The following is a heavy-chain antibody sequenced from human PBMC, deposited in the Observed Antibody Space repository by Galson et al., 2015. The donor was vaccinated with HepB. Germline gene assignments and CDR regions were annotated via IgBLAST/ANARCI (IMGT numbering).Heavy chain of an antibody. J-gene: IGHJ5*02. CDR3: AREFNSGILGPGVDP. CDR2: ISSGSSYI. Sequence: SLRLSCAASGFTFSSYSLNWVRQAPEKGLEWVSSISSGSSYIYYIDSVKGRFTISRDNAKNSLYLQMNSLRAEDTAVYYCAREFNSGILGPGVDPWGQGTLVTVSS. D-gene: IGHD6-13*01. V-gene: IGHV3-21*01. CDR1: GFTFSSYS.